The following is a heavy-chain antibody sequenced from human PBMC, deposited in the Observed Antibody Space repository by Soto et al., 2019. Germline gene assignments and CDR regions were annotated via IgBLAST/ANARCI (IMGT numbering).Heavy chain of an antibody. J-gene: IGHJ4*02. Sequence: QVQLVQSWAEVKKPGSSVKVSCKASGGTFSIYAISWVRKAPGQGLEWMGGIIPIFGTANYAQKFQGRVTITADESTSTAYMELSRLRSEDTAVYYCASPTRFGELLSFVYWDKGNRVNVSS. CDR3: ASPTRFGELLSFVY. CDR2: IIPIFGTA. D-gene: IGHD3-10*01. V-gene: IGHV1-69*12. CDR1: GGTFSIYA.